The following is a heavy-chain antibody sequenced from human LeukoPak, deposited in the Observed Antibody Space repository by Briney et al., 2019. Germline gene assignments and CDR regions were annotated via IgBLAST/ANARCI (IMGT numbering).Heavy chain of an antibody. V-gene: IGHV3-11*04. CDR2: ISSSGSTI. Sequence: GSLRLSCAASGFTFSDFYMSWIRQAPGKGLEWISYISSSGSTIYYADSVKGRFTISRDNAKNSLYLQMNSLRAEDTAVYYCARVWSGSYYSPWYFDLWGRGTLVAVSS. J-gene: IGHJ2*01. CDR1: GFTFSDFY. D-gene: IGHD1-26*01. CDR3: ARVWSGSYYSPWYFDL.